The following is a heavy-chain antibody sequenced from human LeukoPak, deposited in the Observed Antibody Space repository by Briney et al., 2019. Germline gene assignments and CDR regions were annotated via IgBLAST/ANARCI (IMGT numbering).Heavy chain of an antibody. CDR1: GFTFSTYS. D-gene: IGHD2-15*01. CDR3: RSGGSCKIKRRFCMDV. J-gene: IGHJ6*02. CDR2: ISTSSSSI. Sequence: GGSLRLSCAASGFTFSTYSMNWVRQAPGKGLEWVSSISTSSSSIYYADSVKGRFTISRDNAKNSLYLQMNSLRAEDTAVYYCRSGGSCKIKRRFCMDVWGQGTTVTVSS. V-gene: IGHV3-21*01.